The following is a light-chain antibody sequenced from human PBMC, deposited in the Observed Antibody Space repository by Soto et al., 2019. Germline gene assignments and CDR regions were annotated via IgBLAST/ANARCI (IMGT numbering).Light chain of an antibody. CDR3: QQRSN. CDR1: ESVSSY. V-gene: IGKV3-11*01. CDR2: DAS. J-gene: IGKJ5*01. Sequence: VLTQSPATLSLSPGQRATLSCRASESVSSYLAWYQQKPGQAPRLLIYDASNRAAGIPARFSGSGSGTDFTLTISSLEPEDFAVYYCQQRSNFGQGTRLEIK.